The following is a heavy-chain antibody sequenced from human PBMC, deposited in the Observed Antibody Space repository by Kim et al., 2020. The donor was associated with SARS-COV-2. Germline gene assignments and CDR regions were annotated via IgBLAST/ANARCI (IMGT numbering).Heavy chain of an antibody. CDR3: AADQNRIVAMAY. CDR2: IVVGSGNT. CDR1: GFTFTSSA. V-gene: IGHV1-58*02. J-gene: IGHJ4*02. Sequence: SVKVSCKASGFTFTSSAMQWVRQARGQRLEWIGWIVVGSGNTNYAQKFQERVTITRDMSTSTAYMELSSLRSEDTAVYYCAADQNRIVAMAYWGQGTLVTVSS. D-gene: IGHD5-12*01.